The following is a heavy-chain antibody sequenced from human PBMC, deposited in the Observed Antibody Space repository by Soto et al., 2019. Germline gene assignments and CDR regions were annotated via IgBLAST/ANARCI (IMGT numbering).Heavy chain of an antibody. CDR3: ARDARTVAYFDP. J-gene: IGHJ5*02. CDR2: INHSGST. CDR1: GGSFNGYH. Sequence: SETLSLTCAVNGGSFNGYHWSWIRQPPGKGLEWIGEINHSGSTNYNPSLKSRVTISVDTSKNQFHLKLNSVTAADTAVYFCARDARTVAYFDPWGQGTLVTVSS. D-gene: IGHD2-15*01. V-gene: IGHV4-34*01.